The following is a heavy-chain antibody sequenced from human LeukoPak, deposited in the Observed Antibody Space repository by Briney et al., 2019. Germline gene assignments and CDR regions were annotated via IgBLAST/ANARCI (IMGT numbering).Heavy chain of an antibody. J-gene: IGHJ4*02. CDR2: ITYDGYYK. D-gene: IGHD3-10*01. CDR1: GFXFSTYG. V-gene: IGHV3-30*03. CDR3: ARDLSPVVRASPMGY. Sequence: PGTSLRLSCAASGFXFSTYGIHWVCQAPGKGLEWVALITYDGYYKYYSDSVKGRFTISSDTSKNTLSLQMNSLRAEDTAVYYCARDLSPVVRASPMGYWGQGTLVTVSS.